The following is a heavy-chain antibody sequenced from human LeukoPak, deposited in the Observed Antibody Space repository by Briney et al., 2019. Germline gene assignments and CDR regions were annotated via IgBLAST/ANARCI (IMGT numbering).Heavy chain of an antibody. Sequence: ASVTVSCTASGYTFISYDINWVRQATGQGREGMGWMNPNSGNTGYAQKFQGRVTITSNTSISTAYMELSRLRSEDTAVYYCARDYGGNSGWFDPWGQGTLVTVSS. D-gene: IGHD4-23*01. CDR2: MNPNSGNT. J-gene: IGHJ5*02. CDR1: GYTFISYD. CDR3: ARDYGGNSGWFDP. V-gene: IGHV1-8*03.